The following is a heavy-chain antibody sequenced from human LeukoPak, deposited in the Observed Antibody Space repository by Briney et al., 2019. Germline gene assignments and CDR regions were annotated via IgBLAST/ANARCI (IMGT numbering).Heavy chain of an antibody. Sequence: GGSLRLSCAASGFTFSSCSMNWVRQAPGKGLEWVSSISSSSSYIYYADSVKGRFTISRDNAKNSLYLQMNSLRAEDTAVYYCARDQGIEVPLYYGMDVWGKGTTVTVSS. D-gene: IGHD2-21*01. CDR1: GFTFSSCS. J-gene: IGHJ6*04. V-gene: IGHV3-21*01. CDR2: ISSSSSYI. CDR3: ARDQGIEVPLYYGMDV.